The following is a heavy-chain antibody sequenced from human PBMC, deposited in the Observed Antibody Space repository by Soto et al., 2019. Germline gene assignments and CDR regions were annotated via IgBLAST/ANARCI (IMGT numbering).Heavy chain of an antibody. J-gene: IGHJ5*02. Sequence: SETLSLTCTVSGGSISPYYWSWIRQPPGKGLEWVGYIYYGGSTSYNPSLKSRVTISVDTSKNQFSLKLSSVTAADTAVYYCARAHYYGSGSYYKYWFDPWGQGILVTVSS. CDR3: ARAHYYGSGSYYKYWFDP. CDR2: IYYGGST. CDR1: GGSISPYY. D-gene: IGHD3-10*01. V-gene: IGHV4-59*08.